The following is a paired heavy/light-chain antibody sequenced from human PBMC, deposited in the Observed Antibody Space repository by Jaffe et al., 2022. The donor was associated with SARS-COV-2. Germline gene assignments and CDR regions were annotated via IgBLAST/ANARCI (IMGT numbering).Light chain of an antibody. V-gene: IGLV3-21*02. CDR1: NIGSKS. CDR3: QVWDSSSDPVV. CDR2: DDS. Sequence: SYVLTQPPSVSVAPGQTARITCGGNNIGSKSVHWYQQKPGQAPVLVVYDDSDRPSGIPERFSGSNSGNTATLTISRVEAGDEADYYCQVWDSSSDPVVFGGGTKLTVL. J-gene: IGLJ2*01.
Heavy chain of an antibody. CDR3: ARESNGIAAAGTVTASGAFDI. J-gene: IGHJ3*02. CDR2: ISYDGSNK. V-gene: IGHV3-30-3*01. D-gene: IGHD6-13*01. CDR1: GFTFSSYA. Sequence: QVQLVESGGGVVQPGRSLRLSCAASGFTFSSYAMHWVRQAPGKGLEWVAVISYDGSNKYYADSVKGRFTISRDNSKNTLYLQMNSLRAEDTAVYYCARESNGIAAAGTVTASGAFDIWGQGTMVTVSS.